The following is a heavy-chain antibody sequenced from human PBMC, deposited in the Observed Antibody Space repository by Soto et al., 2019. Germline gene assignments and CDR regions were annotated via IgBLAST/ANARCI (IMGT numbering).Heavy chain of an antibody. J-gene: IGHJ3*02. V-gene: IGHV4-31*03. D-gene: IGHD6-13*01. Sequence: QVQLQESGPGLVKPSQTLSLTCTVSGGSISSGGYYWSWIRQHPGKGLEWIGYIYYSGSTYYNPSLKSRVTISVDTSKNQFSLKLSSVPAADTAVYYCARGTGSPRVAIAAAGIGAFDIWGQGTMVTVSS. CDR1: GGSISSGGYY. CDR3: ARGTGSPRVAIAAAGIGAFDI. CDR2: IYYSGST.